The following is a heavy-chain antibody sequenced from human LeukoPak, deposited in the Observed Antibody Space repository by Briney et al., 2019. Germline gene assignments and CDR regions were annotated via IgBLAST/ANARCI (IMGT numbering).Heavy chain of an antibody. CDR2: IYYSGST. D-gene: IGHD3-10*01. CDR3: ARTHGSGSYIFDY. V-gene: IGHV4-31*03. CDR1: GGSISSRSYY. Sequence: PSETLSLTCTVSGGSISSRSYYWSWIRQHPGKGLEWIGYIYYSGSTYYNPSLKSRLTMSVDTSENRFSLKLTSVTAADTAVYYCARTHGSGSYIFDYWGQGTLVTVSS. J-gene: IGHJ4*02.